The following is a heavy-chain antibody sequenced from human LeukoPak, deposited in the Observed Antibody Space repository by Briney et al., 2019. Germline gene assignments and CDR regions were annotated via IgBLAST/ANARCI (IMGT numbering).Heavy chain of an antibody. CDR3: ARAYTKTTGLAVPWGA. Sequence: PSETLSLTCAVSGDSISNDYYWGWIRQPPGKGLDWIGNINHYGTAYYNPSLKSRVIISVDTSKNQFSLKLISVTATDTAVYYCARAYTKTTGLAVPWGAWGQGTLITVSS. D-gene: IGHD6-19*01. V-gene: IGHV4-38-2*01. J-gene: IGHJ5*02. CDR1: GDSISNDYY. CDR2: INHYGTA.